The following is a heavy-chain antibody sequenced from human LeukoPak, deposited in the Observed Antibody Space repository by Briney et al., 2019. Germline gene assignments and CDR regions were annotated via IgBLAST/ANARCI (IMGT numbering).Heavy chain of an antibody. CDR2: ISGSGGST. CDR3: AKHLSYSSGWYGYYYGMDV. J-gene: IGHJ6*02. V-gene: IGHV3-23*01. Sequence: PGGSLRLSCVASGFAFSTYGMHWVRQAPGKGLEWVSAISGSGGSTYYADSVKGRFTISRDNSKNTLYLQMNSLRAEDTAVYYCAKHLSYSSGWYGYYYGMDVWGQGTTVTVSS. D-gene: IGHD6-19*01. CDR1: GFAFSTYG.